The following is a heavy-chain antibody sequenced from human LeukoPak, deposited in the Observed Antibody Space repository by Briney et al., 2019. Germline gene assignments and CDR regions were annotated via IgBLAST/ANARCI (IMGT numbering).Heavy chain of an antibody. D-gene: IGHD3-9*01. Sequence: SETLSLTCTVSGGSISSYYWSWIRQPPGKGLEWIGYIYYSGSTNYNPSLKSRVTISVDTSKNQFSLKLSSVTAADTAVYYCARDILGYMDVWGQGTTVTVSS. CDR2: IYYSGST. V-gene: IGHV4-59*01. CDR3: ARDILGYMDV. J-gene: IGHJ6*02. CDR1: GGSISSYY.